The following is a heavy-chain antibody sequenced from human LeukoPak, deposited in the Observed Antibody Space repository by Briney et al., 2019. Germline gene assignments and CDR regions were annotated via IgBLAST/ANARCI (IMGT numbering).Heavy chain of an antibody. CDR3: SKDPAQYRSGWLGY. J-gene: IGHJ4*02. D-gene: IGHD6-19*01. V-gene: IGHV3-43*02. CDR1: GFTFDEYA. Sequence: GGSLRLSCAASGFTFDEYAMHWVRQAPGKGLEWLSLISGDGGSTYYADSVKGGFTISRDNRKNSLYLQMNRLRTEDTALYSCSKDPAQYRSGWLGYLGQGTLVTVSS. CDR2: ISGDGGST.